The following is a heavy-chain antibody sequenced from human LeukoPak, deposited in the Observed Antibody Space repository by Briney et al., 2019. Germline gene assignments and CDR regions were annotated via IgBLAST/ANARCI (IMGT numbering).Heavy chain of an antibody. J-gene: IGHJ3*02. Sequence: KSGGSLRLSCAASGFTFSDYYMSWIRQAPGKGLEWVSYISSSSSNRNYADSVKGRFTISRDTSKNTLYLQMNTLRAEDTAVYYCAKDLLQTFFFDSSGYYSDAFGMWGQGTMVTVSP. D-gene: IGHD3-22*01. CDR3: AKDLLQTFFFDSSGYYSDAFGM. CDR2: ISSSSSNR. V-gene: IGHV3-11*05. CDR1: GFTFSDYY.